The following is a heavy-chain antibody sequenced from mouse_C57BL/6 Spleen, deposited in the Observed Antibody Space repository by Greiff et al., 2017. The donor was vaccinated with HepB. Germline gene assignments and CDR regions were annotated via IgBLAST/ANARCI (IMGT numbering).Heavy chain of an antibody. CDR1: GYTFTSYW. V-gene: IGHV1-55*01. D-gene: IGHD2-12*01. CDR3: ARQRLDDAGDYYAMDY. CDR2: IYPGSGST. J-gene: IGHJ4*01. Sequence: QVHVKQPGAELVKPGASVKMSCKASGYTFTSYWITWVKQRPGQGLEWIGDIYPGSGSTNYNEKFKSKATLTVDTSSSTAYMQLSSLTSEDSAVYYCARQRLDDAGDYYAMDYWGQGTSVTVSS.